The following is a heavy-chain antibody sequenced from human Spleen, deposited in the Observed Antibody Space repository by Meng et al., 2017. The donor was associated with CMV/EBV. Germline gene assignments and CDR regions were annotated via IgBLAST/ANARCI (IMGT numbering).Heavy chain of an antibody. CDR1: GYSFTTNW. J-gene: IGHJ4*02. CDR2: IYPGDSDT. D-gene: IGHD3-10*01. CDR3: ARLKGSFHPPDD. V-gene: IGHV5-51*04. Sequence: CKGSGYSFTTNWIGWVRQMPGKGLEWMGIIYPGDSDTRYSPSFQGQVIISADKPISTAYLQWSSLKASDTAMYYCARLKGSFHPPDDWGQGTLVIVSS.